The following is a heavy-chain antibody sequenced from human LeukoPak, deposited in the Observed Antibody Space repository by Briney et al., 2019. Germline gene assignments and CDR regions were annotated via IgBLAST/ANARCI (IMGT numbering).Heavy chain of an antibody. D-gene: IGHD1-26*01. V-gene: IGHV4-34*01. J-gene: IGHJ3*02. CDR3: ARLELPNAFDI. CDR1: GGSFSDYY. CDR2: INHSGST. Sequence: SETLSLTCAVYGGSFSDYYWSWIRQPPGKGLEWIGEINHSGSTNYNPSLKSRVSLSVDTSKNQFSLKLSSVTAADTALYYCARLELPNAFDIWGQGSMVTVSS.